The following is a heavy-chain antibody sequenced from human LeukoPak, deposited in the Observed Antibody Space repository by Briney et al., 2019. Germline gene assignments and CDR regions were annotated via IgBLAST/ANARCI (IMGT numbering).Heavy chain of an antibody. J-gene: IGHJ4*02. CDR2: ISSSGSTI. V-gene: IGHV3-48*03. Sequence: GGSLRLSCAASGFTFSSYEMNWVRQAPGKGLEWVSYISSSGSTIYYADSVKGRFTISRDNAKNSLYLQMNSLRAEDTAVYYCAKAYDSSGYYYGDYWGQGTLVTVSS. CDR3: AKAYDSSGYYYGDY. CDR1: GFTFSSYE. D-gene: IGHD3-22*01.